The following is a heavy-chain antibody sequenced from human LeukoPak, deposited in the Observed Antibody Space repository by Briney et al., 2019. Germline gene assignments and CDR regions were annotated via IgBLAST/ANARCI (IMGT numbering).Heavy chain of an antibody. D-gene: IGHD3-10*02. J-gene: IGHJ3*02. V-gene: IGHV4-30-4*08. CDR2: IYYTGST. CDR1: GGSISSGDYY. CDR3: ARAVPAFDI. Sequence: SETLSLTCTVSGGSISSGDYYWSWIRQPPGKGLEWIGNIYYTGSTYYNPSLKSRVTISVDTSKNQFSLKLSSVTAADTAVYYCARAVPAFDIWGQGTMVTVSS.